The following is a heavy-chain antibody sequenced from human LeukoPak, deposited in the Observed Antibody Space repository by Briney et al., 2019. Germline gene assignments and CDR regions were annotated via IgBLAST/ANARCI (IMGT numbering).Heavy chain of an antibody. CDR2: TSYSGTT. D-gene: IGHD3-10*01. V-gene: IGHV4-39*02. CDR1: SASISSGPYY. CDR3: AANSADYNTLGSSYKV. Sequence: PSETLSLTCTVSSASISSGPYYWAWIRQSPGKGLEWIGSTSYSGTTYYNPSLESRVTISVDTSKNHFSLKLSSVTAADTAVYYCAANSADYNTLGSSYKVWGQGTLVTVSS. J-gene: IGHJ4*02.